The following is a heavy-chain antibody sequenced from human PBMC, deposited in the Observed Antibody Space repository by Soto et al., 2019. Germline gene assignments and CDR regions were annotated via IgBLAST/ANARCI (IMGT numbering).Heavy chain of an antibody. CDR1: GGSVSSGSYY. D-gene: IGHD3-3*01. J-gene: IGHJ4*02. Sequence: PSETLSLTCTGSGGSVSSGSYYWSWIRQPPGKGLEWIGYIYYSGSTNYNPSLKSRVTISVDTSKNQFSLKLSSVTAADTAVYYCARVPFLEWLPGHFDYWGQGTLVSVSS. CDR2: IYYSGST. V-gene: IGHV4-61*01. CDR3: ARVPFLEWLPGHFDY.